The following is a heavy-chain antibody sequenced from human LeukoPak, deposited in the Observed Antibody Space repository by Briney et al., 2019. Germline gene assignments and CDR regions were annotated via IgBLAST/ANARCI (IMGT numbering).Heavy chain of an antibody. V-gene: IGHV1-2*02. CDR1: GYTFTGYY. CDR2: INLNSGGT. D-gene: IGHD3-16*01. J-gene: IGHJ4*02. Sequence: ASVKVSFTASGYTFTGYYMHWVRLAPAQGLEWMGGINLNSGGTNYDQKFQGRGTITTDTSFSKTLTELNRLRSDDTAVYYCASRKGEPNIFDSWGQGTLVTVSS. CDR3: ASRKGEPNIFDS.